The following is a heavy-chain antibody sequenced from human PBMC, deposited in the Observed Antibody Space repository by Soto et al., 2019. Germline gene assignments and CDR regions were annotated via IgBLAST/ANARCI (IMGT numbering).Heavy chain of an antibody. D-gene: IGHD2-15*01. J-gene: IGHJ6*02. CDR2: INPNSGGT. Sequence: QVQLVQSGAEVKKPGASVKVSCKASGYTFTGYYMHWVRQAPGQGLEWMGWINPNSGGTNYAQKFQGRVTMTRETSISTAYMELSRLRSDDTAVYYCATGYCSGGSCYSYYYYYGMDVWGQGTTVTVSS. CDR3: ATGYCSGGSCYSYYYYYGMDV. CDR1: GYTFTGYY. V-gene: IGHV1-2*02.